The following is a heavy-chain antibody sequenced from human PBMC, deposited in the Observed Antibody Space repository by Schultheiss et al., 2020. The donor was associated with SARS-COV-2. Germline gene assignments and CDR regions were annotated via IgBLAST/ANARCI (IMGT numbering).Heavy chain of an antibody. CDR3: ASDAFDI. CDR2: ISRSSSYS. Sequence: GGSLRLSCAASGFPFSEYSMNWVRQVPGKGLEWVSSISRSSSYSFYADSVKGRFTVSRDNAKNSLYLQMNSLRAEDTAVYYCASDAFDIWGQGTMVTVSS. V-gene: IGHV3-21*01. J-gene: IGHJ3*02. CDR1: GFPFSEYS.